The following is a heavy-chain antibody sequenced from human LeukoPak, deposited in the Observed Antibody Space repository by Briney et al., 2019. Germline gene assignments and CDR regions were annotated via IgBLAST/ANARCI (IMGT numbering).Heavy chain of an antibody. Sequence: GGSLRLSCAASGFTFSSYWMRWVRQAPGKGREWVAVISYDGSNKYYADSVKGRFTISRDNSKDTLYLQMNSLRAEDTAVYYCARDGDYYDSSGYYYAAFDIWGQGTMVTVSS. J-gene: IGHJ3*02. D-gene: IGHD3-22*01. CDR2: ISYDGSNK. CDR3: ARDGDYYDSSGYYYAAFDI. CDR1: GFTFSSYW. V-gene: IGHV3-30*03.